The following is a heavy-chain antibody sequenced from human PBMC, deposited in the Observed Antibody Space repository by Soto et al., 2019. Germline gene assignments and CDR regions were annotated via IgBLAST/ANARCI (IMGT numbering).Heavy chain of an antibody. CDR2: IWYDGSNK. Sequence: QVQLGDSGGAVAQLGGSLGLSCAASGFTFSSYGMHWVGQAPGRGLEGVEVIWYDGSNKYYADSVKGRFTISRDNSKNTLYLQMNSLRAEDTAVYYCARDSLQLARSRDRTIDYWGQGTLVTVSS. V-gene: IGHV3-33*01. CDR1: GFTFSSYG. D-gene: IGHD6-6*01. CDR3: ARDSLQLARSRDRTIDY. J-gene: IGHJ4*02.